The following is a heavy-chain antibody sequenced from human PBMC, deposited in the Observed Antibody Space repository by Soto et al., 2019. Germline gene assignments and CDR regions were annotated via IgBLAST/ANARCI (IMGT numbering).Heavy chain of an antibody. CDR1: GYTFTSYD. J-gene: IGHJ6*02. CDR3: ARGSTYYDFWSGYYTPFPYYYGMDV. Sequence: ASVKVSCKASGYTFTSYDINWVRQATGQGLEWMGWMNPNSGNTGYAQKFQGRVTMTRNTSISTAYMELSSLRSEDTAVYYCARGSTYYDFWSGYYTPFPYYYGMDVWGQGTTVTVSS. V-gene: IGHV1-8*01. D-gene: IGHD3-3*01. CDR2: MNPNSGNT.